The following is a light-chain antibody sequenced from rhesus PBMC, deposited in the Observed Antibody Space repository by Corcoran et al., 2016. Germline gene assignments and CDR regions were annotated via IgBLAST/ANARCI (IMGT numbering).Light chain of an antibody. J-gene: IGKJ4*01. CDR1: QSLLHSNGYTY. V-gene: IGKV2-78*01. CDR3: LQDIQLPLP. CDR2: LGS. Sequence: DIVMTQTPLSLPVTPGEPASISCRSSQSLLHSNGYTYLLWYLQKPGQSQQLLIYLGSTRGSGVPDRFSGSGSGTDFTLTIRRVEAGGGGVYYCLQDIQLPLPFGGGTKVELK.